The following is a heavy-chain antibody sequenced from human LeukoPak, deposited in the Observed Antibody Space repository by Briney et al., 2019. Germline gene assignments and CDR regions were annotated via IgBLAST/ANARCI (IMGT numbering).Heavy chain of an antibody. CDR2: ISSSSSYI. Sequence: SGGSLRLSCAASGFTFSSYRMTWVRQAPGKGLEWVSSISSSSSYIYYADSVKGRFTISRDNAKNSLYLQMNSLRAEDTAVYYCARAPIAAARLLDYWGQGTLVTVSS. CDR1: GFTFSSYR. V-gene: IGHV3-21*01. J-gene: IGHJ4*02. D-gene: IGHD6-13*01. CDR3: ARAPIAAARLLDY.